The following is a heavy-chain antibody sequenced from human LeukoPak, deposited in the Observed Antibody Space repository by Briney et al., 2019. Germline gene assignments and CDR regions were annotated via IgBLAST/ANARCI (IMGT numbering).Heavy chain of an antibody. CDR1: GFTLSSYA. V-gene: IGHV3-64D*06. Sequence: GGSLRLSCSASGFTLSSYAMHWVRQAPGKGLEYVSVISSNGGSTNYADSVKGRFTISRDNSKNTLYLQMSSLRAEDTAVYYCVKDRHFHYGSGSLLEYWGQGTLVTVSS. D-gene: IGHD3-10*01. J-gene: IGHJ4*02. CDR2: ISSNGGST. CDR3: VKDRHFHYGSGSLLEY.